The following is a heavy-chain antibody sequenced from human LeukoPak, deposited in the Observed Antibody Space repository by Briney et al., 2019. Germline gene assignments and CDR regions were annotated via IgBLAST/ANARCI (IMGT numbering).Heavy chain of an antibody. CDR1: GGSVSSYY. CDR2: IHNSGRT. D-gene: IGHD1-14*01. V-gene: IGHV4-59*08. Sequence: PLETLSLTCSVSGGSVSSYYWSWIRQSPGKGLEWIGYIHNSGRTNYNPSLKSRVTGFVDTSKNQVSLRLSSVTAADTAVYYCARHGTISSESYFDYWGQGALVTVCS. CDR3: ARHGTISSESYFDY. J-gene: IGHJ4*02.